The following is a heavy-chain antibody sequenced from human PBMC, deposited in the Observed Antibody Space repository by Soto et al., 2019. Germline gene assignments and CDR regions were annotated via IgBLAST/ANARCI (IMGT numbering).Heavy chain of an antibody. J-gene: IGHJ5*02. Sequence: EVQLVESGGGLVQPGGSLRLSCAASGFTFSSYWMHWVRQAPGKVLVWVSTMNSDGSSTSYADSVKGRFTISRENAKKTLYLQMNTLRAEDPAVYYCARDRGIAAAGTQAAGYCFDPWGQGTLVTVSS. D-gene: IGHD6-13*01. CDR1: GFTFSSYW. CDR3: ARDRGIAAAGTQAAGYCFDP. CDR2: MNSDGSST. V-gene: IGHV3-74*01.